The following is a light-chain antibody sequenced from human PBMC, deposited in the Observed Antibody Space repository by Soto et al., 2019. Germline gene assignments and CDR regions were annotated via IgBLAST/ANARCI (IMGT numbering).Light chain of an antibody. CDR1: QSVNQK. V-gene: IGKV3-15*01. Sequence: EIVLTQSPATLPVSPGERATLSCRASQSVNQKLGWYQQKPGQAPRLLIYVASYRATGIPARFSGSGSGTEYTLTISNLQAEDFAVYYCQQFNNWPHTFGQGT. J-gene: IGKJ2*01. CDR3: QQFNNWPHT. CDR2: VAS.